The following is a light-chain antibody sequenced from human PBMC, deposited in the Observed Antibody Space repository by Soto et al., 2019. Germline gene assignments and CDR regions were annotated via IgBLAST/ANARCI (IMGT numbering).Light chain of an antibody. V-gene: IGKV2-28*01. J-gene: IGKJ4*01. CDR2: LAS. CDR1: QSLLHPNGNTF. Sequence: DVVLTQSPVTLAVTPGEPASISCRSSQSLLHPNGNTFLHWYLQKPGQSPQLLIYLASKRASGVPDRFSVSGSGTEFTRKISSLEAEDAGIYYCMQSLQSPPTFGGGTKVDMK. CDR3: MQSLQSPPT.